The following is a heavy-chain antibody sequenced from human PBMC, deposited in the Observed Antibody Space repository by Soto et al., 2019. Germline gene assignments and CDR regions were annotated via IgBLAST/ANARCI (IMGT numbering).Heavy chain of an antibody. D-gene: IGHD2-21*02. Sequence: EVQLVESEGGLVQPGGSLSLSCAASGFTFSYYWMHWVRQAPGQGLVWVSRIHSDGSSTTYADSVKGRFTISRDNAKNTLSLQMNSLRVEDTAVYYCARGDGGAFDLWGQGTMVTVSS. CDR1: GFTFSYYW. CDR3: ARGDGGAFDL. CDR2: IHSDGSST. J-gene: IGHJ3*01. V-gene: IGHV3-74*01.